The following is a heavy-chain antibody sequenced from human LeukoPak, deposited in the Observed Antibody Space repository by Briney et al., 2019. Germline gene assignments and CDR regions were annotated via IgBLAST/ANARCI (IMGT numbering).Heavy chain of an antibody. V-gene: IGHV3-23*01. Sequence: GGSLRLSCSASGFTFSTVAMSWVRQAPGKGLEWVSAIGAGAGTNYAGSVQGRFTISRDNSKNTLYLQMDSLRAEDTAVYYCAKASTRGRGFDYWGQGTLVTVSS. J-gene: IGHJ4*02. CDR3: AKASTRGRGFDY. D-gene: IGHD1-26*01. CDR1: GFTFSTVA. CDR2: IGAGAGT.